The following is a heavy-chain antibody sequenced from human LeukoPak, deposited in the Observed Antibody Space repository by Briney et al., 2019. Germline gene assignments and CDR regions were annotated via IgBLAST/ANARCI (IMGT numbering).Heavy chain of an antibody. J-gene: IGHJ6*03. CDR1: GFTFSPYS. Sequence: GGSLRLSCTASGFTFSPYSMIWVRQAPGKGLEWVSSISSSGDYIYYSESLKGRFTISRDNAKNSVYLQMNSLRAKDTAVYFCARDSCSSTACYSYYMDVWGNGTAVTVSS. CDR2: ISSSGDYI. V-gene: IGHV3-21*01. CDR3: ARDSCSSTACYSYYMDV. D-gene: IGHD2-2*01.